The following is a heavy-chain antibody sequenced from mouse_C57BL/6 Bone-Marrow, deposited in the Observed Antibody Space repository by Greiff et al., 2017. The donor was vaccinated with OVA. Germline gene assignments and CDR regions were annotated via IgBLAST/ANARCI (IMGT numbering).Heavy chain of an antibody. CDR3: ASLGYFDY. CDR2: IDPSDSYT. CDR1: GYTFTSYW. V-gene: IGHV1-50*01. Sequence: QVHVKQPGAELVKPGASVKLSCKASGYTFTSYWMQWVKQRPGQGLEWIGEIDPSDSYTNYNQKFKGKATLTVDTSSSTAYMQLSSLTSEDSAVYYCASLGYFDYWGQGTTLTVSS. J-gene: IGHJ2*01. D-gene: IGHD4-1*01.